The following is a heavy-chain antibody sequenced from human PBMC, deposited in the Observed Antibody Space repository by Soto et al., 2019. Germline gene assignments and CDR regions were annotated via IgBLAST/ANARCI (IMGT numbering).Heavy chain of an antibody. CDR3: DRDEIAVANGTGMDV. Sequence: QVQLVQSGAEVKKLGSSVKVSCKASGGGFRSYTISWVRQSPGQGPEGMGGITPIYGSANYAQKFEGRVTISADKSTNTTYMELSNMTSEDTAVDYCDRDEIAVANGTGMDVWGQGTTVIVSS. V-gene: IGHV1-69*06. CDR1: GGGFRSYT. CDR2: ITPIYGSA. J-gene: IGHJ6*02. D-gene: IGHD6-19*01.